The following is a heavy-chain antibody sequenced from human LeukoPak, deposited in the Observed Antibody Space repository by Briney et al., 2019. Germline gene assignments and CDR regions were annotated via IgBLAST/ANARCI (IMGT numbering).Heavy chain of an antibody. CDR3: ARDHPAPAAPTVHYYYYGMDV. V-gene: IGHV4-59*01. CDR2: IYYSGST. Sequence: SETLSLTCTVSGGSISSYYWSWIRQPPGKGLEWIGYIYYSGSTNYNPSLKSRVTISVDTSKNQFSLKLSSVTAADTAVYYCARDHPAPAAPTVHYYYYGMDVWGQGTTVTASS. J-gene: IGHJ6*02. CDR1: GGSISSYY. D-gene: IGHD2-2*01.